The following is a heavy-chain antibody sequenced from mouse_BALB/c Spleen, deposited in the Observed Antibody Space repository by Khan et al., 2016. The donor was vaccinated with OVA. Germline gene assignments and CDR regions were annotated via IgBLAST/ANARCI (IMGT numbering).Heavy chain of an antibody. CDR3: VRDGAYHRNDGWFAY. J-gene: IGHJ3*01. V-gene: IGHV1-4*01. CDR1: GYTFTSYT. CDR2: INPSNGYT. Sequence: VQLQESGAELARPGASVKMSCKASGYTFTSYTIHWIKKRPGQGLEWIGYINPSNGYTNYNQKSKDKATLTTDKSSTTAYLQLSSPTSDDSAVYTCVRDGAYHRNDGWFAYWGQGTLVTVSA. D-gene: IGHD2-14*01.